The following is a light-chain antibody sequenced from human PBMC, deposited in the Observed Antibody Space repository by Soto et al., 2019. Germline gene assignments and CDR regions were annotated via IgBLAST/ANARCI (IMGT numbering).Light chain of an antibody. J-gene: IGLJ2*01. CDR3: SSYIPNSVI. CDR2: EVT. Sequence: QSALTQPASVSGSLGQSISISCTGTSSDAGSFNYVSWYRQSPTKAPELIIYEVTNRPSGVSNRFSGSKSGNTASLTISGLQAEDEADYYCSSYIPNSVIFGGGTKLTVL. V-gene: IGLV2-14*01. CDR1: SSDAGSFNY.